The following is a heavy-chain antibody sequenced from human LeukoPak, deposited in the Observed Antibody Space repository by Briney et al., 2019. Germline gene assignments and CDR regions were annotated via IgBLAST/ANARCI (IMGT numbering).Heavy chain of an antibody. D-gene: IGHD6-19*01. Sequence: GGSLRLSCAASGFTFSSYAMNWVRQAPGKGLEWVSYISSSGSTIYYADSVKGRFTISRDNAKNSLYLQMNSLRAEDTAVYYCARAHSGWPVFDYWGQGTLVTVSS. CDR2: ISSSGSTI. V-gene: IGHV3-48*03. CDR3: ARAHSGWPVFDY. J-gene: IGHJ4*02. CDR1: GFTFSSYA.